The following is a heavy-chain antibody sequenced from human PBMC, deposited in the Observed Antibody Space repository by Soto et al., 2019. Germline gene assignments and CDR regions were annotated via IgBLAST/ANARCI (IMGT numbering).Heavy chain of an antibody. D-gene: IGHD4-17*01. V-gene: IGHV2-5*02. CDR1: GFSFSISGVG. Sequence: QVTLKESGPTLVRPTQTLTLTCAFSGFSFSISGVGVGWIRQPPGKPLEWLALIYWDDDKRFSPSLRSRLAITKDTPRNQVFLTMTNMDPVDTATYYCARRRAGYGAYLDYWGQGTLVIVSA. J-gene: IGHJ4*02. CDR2: IYWDDDK. CDR3: ARRRAGYGAYLDY.